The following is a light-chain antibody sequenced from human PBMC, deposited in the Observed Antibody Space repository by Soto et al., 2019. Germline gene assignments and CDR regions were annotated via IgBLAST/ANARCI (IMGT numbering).Light chain of an antibody. V-gene: IGKV1-39*01. J-gene: IGKJ1*01. CDR1: QSISSY. CDR3: QQSYSTPRT. Sequence: DIQMTQSPSSLSASVGDRVTITCRASQSISSYLNWYQQKPGKAPKLLIYAASSLQSGVPSRFSGSVSWTDFTLTIISLQPEDFATYYCQQSYSTPRTFGQGTKVDIK. CDR2: AAS.